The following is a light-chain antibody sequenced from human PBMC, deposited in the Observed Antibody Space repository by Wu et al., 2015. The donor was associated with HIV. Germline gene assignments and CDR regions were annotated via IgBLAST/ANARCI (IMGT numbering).Light chain of an antibody. CDR1: RSVSTS. CDR2: DAS. J-gene: IGKJ1*01. Sequence: EIVLTQSPATLSLSPGERAALSCRASRSVSTSLAWYQQKPGQAPRLLIYDASSRATGIPARFSGSGSGTEFTLTISSLQSEDFAVYYCQQYHNWPPGTFGQGTKVEIK. V-gene: IGKV3D-15*01. CDR3: QQYHNWPPGT.